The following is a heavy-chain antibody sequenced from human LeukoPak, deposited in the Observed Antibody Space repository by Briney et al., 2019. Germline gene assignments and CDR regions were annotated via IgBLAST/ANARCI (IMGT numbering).Heavy chain of an antibody. CDR2: ISSSGSTI. V-gene: IGHV3-11*01. D-gene: IGHD2-15*01. J-gene: IGHJ6*02. Sequence: GGSLRLSCAASGFTFSDYYMSWIRQAPGKGLEGVSYISSSGSTIYYADSVKGRFTISRDNAKNSLYLQMNSLRAEDTAVYYCARDRRYCSGGSCYSNYYYYYGMDVWGQGTTVTVSS. CDR1: GFTFSDYY. CDR3: ARDRRYCSGGSCYSNYYYYYGMDV.